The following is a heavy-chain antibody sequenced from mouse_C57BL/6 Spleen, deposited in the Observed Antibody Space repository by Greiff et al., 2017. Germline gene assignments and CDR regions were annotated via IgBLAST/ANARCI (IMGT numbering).Heavy chain of an antibody. CDR3: ARSAVVPMDY. CDR2: IDPFDSYS. Sequence: QVQLQQPGAELVMPGASVKLSCKASGYTFTSYWMHWVKQRPGQGLEWIGEIDPFDSYSNYNQKFMVKSTLTVDKSSSTAYMQLSSLTSEDSAVYYCARSAVVPMDYWGQGTSVTVSS. V-gene: IGHV1-69*01. J-gene: IGHJ4*01. D-gene: IGHD1-1*01. CDR1: GYTFTSYW.